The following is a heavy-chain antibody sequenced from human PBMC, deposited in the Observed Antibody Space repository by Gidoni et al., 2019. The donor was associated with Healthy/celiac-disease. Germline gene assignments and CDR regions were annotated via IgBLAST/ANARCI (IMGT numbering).Heavy chain of an antibody. D-gene: IGHD6-19*01. CDR1: GFTFSSYA. CDR3: AKPERYSSGPINFDY. Sequence: EVQLLESGGGLVQPGGSLRLSCAASGFTFSSYAMSWVRQAPGKGLEWVSAISGSSGSTYYADSVKGRFTISRDKSKNTLYLQMNSLRAEDTAVYYCAKPERYSSGPINFDYWGQGTLVTVSS. J-gene: IGHJ4*02. V-gene: IGHV3-23*01. CDR2: ISGSSGST.